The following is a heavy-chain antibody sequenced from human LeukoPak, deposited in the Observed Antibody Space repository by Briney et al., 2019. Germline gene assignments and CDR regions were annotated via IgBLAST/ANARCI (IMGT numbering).Heavy chain of an antibody. D-gene: IGHD5-18*01. CDR2: ISDSGRSP. CDR3: ARHDSFIPY. V-gene: IGHV3-23*01. Sequence: QPGGSLRLSCAASGFTFNIYAMNWVRQAPGKGLEWVSGISDSGRSPYYTESVKGRFTISRDNSKNTVYLQMNNLGVDDTATYFCARHDSFIPYWGQGILVTVSS. CDR1: GFTFNIYA. J-gene: IGHJ4*02.